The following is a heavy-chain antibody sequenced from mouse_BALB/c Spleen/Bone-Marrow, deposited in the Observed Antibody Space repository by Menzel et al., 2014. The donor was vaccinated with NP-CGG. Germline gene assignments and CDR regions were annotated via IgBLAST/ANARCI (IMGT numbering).Heavy chain of an antibody. V-gene: IGHV1-54*03. CDR3: ARRDDAMDC. CDR1: GYAFTNYL. Sequence: QCQLQQSGTALVRPGTSVKVSCKASGYAFTNYLIEWVKQRPGQCLEWVGVINPGSGGTNCNEKFKGKATLTADNSSSTAFMQLRSLASDDSAVYFCARRDDAMDCWGQGTSVTVSS. CDR2: INPGSGGT. D-gene: IGHD3-3*01. J-gene: IGHJ4*01.